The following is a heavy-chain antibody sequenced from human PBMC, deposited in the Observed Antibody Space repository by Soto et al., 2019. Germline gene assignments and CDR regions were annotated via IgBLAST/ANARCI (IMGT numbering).Heavy chain of an antibody. CDR3: AKGGILHYYYYYYMDV. J-gene: IGHJ6*03. V-gene: IGHV3-30*18. CDR1: GFTFSSYG. Sequence: QVQLVESGGGVVQPGRSLRLSCAASGFTFSSYGMHWVRQAPGKGLEWVAVISYDGSNKYYADSVKGRFTISRDNSKNTLYLQMNSLRAEDTAVYYCAKGGILHYYYYYYMDVWGKGTTVTVSS. CDR2: ISYDGSNK.